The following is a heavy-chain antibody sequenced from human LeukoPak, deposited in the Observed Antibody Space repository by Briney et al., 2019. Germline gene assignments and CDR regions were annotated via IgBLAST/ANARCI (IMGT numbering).Heavy chain of an antibody. J-gene: IGHJ5*02. V-gene: IGHV4-59*01. Sequence: PSETLSLTCTVSGGSISSYYWSWIRQPPGKGLEWIGYIYYSGSTNYNHSLKSRVTISVDTSKNPFSLKLSSVTAADTAVYYCARVVVAATFWFDPWGQGTLVTVSS. CDR3: ARVVVAATFWFDP. D-gene: IGHD2-15*01. CDR2: IYYSGST. CDR1: GGSISSYY.